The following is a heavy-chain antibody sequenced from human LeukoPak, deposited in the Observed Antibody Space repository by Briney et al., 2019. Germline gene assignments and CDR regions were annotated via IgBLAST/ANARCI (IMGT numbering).Heavy chain of an antibody. D-gene: IGHD2-2*01. V-gene: IGHV3-30*02. CDR2: IRYDGSNK. J-gene: IGHJ4*02. CDR1: GFTVSSTY. Sequence: GGSLRLSCAASGFTVSSTYMSWVRQAPGKGLEWVAFIRYDGSNKYYADSVKGRFIISRDSFNNTLYLQMNSLRVEDTAVYYCAKSVSVVVPAAMGDSWGQGTLVTVSS. CDR3: AKSVSVVVPAAMGDS.